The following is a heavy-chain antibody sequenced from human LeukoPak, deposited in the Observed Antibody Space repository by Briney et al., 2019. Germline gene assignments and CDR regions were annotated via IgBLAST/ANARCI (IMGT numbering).Heavy chain of an antibody. CDR3: ARGSNYYGLGY. CDR1: GGSFSGYY. Sequence: SETLSLTCAVYGGSFSGYYWSWIRQPPGKGLEWIGEINHSGSTNYNPSLKGRVTISVDTSKNQFPLKLSSVTAADTAVYYCARGSNYYGLGYWGQGTLVTVSS. D-gene: IGHD3-10*01. J-gene: IGHJ4*02. CDR2: INHSGST. V-gene: IGHV4-34*01.